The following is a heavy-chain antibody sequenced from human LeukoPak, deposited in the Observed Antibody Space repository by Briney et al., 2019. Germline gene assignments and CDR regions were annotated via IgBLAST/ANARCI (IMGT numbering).Heavy chain of an antibody. V-gene: IGHV4-61*02. Sequence: SQTLSLTCTVSGGSISSGSYYWSWIRQPAGKGLEWIGRIYTSGSTNYNPSLKSRVTISVDTSKNQFSLKLSSVTAADTAVYYCARESIVVVPAAIVFNWFDPWGQGTLVTVSS. D-gene: IGHD2-2*02. CDR1: GGSISSGSYY. CDR3: ARESIVVVPAAIVFNWFDP. J-gene: IGHJ5*02. CDR2: IYTSGST.